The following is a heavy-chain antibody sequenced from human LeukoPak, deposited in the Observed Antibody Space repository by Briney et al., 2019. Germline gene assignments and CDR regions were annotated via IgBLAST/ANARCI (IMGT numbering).Heavy chain of an antibody. CDR1: GFTFSSYG. J-gene: IGHJ4*02. CDR3: AKDGGYCSGGSCYSRVFVHY. Sequence: PGGSLRLSCAASGFTFSSYGMHWVRQAPGKGLEWVAVIWYDGSNKYYADSVKGRFTISRDNSKNTLYLQMNSLRAEDTAVYYCAKDGGYCSGGSCYSRVFVHYWGQGTLVTVSS. CDR2: IWYDGSNK. V-gene: IGHV3-33*06. D-gene: IGHD2-15*01.